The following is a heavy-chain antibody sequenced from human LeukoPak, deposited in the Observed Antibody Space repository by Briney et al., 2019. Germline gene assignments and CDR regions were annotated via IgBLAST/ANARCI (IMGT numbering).Heavy chain of an antibody. J-gene: IGHJ6*02. V-gene: IGHV4-59*01. D-gene: IGHD3-16*01. CDR2: IYYSGST. Sequence: PSETLSLTCTVSGGSISSYYWSWIRQPPGKGLEWIGYIYYSGSTNYNPSLKSRVTISVDTSKNQFSLKLSSVTAADTAVYYCARGLGGYYYHGMDVWGQGTTVTVSS. CDR3: ARGLGGYYYHGMDV. CDR1: GGSISSYY.